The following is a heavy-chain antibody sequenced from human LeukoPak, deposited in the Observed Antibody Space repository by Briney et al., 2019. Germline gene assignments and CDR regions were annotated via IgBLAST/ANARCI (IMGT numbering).Heavy chain of an antibody. CDR1: GYTFTGYY. Sequence: GASVKVSCKASGYTFTGYYMHWVRQAPGQGLEWMGRVNLNSGGTNYAQKFQGRVTMTRDTSISTAYMELSRLRSDDTAVYYCARAVVVPAAPAKSYYYYGMDVWGQGTTVTVSS. D-gene: IGHD2-2*01. CDR2: VNLNSGGT. V-gene: IGHV1-2*06. J-gene: IGHJ6*02. CDR3: ARAVVVPAAPAKSYYYYGMDV.